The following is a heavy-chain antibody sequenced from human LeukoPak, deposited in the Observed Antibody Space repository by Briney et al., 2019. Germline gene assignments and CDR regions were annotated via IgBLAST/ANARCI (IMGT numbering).Heavy chain of an antibody. CDR1: GFIFSIYG. CDR2: IRYDGSNK. Sequence: GGSLRLSCAASGFIFSIYGMHWVRQAPGKGLEWVSFIRYDGSNKYYAASVKGRFTISRDNSKNTVYLQMNSLRAEDTAVYYCAKDSSRYYDYDAFDKRGQGTVVTVSS. CDR3: AKDSSRYYDYDAFDK. V-gene: IGHV3-30*02. D-gene: IGHD3-16*01. J-gene: IGHJ3*02.